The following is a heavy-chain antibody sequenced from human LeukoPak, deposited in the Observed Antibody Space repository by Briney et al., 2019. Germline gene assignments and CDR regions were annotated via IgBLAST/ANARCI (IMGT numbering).Heavy chain of an antibody. D-gene: IGHD3-16*01. CDR3: ARGRSYYEGVDY. Sequence: KPSETLSLTCTVSGGSISSYYWSWIRQPPGEGLEWIGYIYYSGSTNYNPSLKSRVTISVGTSKNQFSLKLSSVTAADTAVYYCARGRSYYEGVDYWGQGTLVTVSS. V-gene: IGHV4-59*01. CDR1: GGSISSYY. J-gene: IGHJ4*02. CDR2: IYYSGST.